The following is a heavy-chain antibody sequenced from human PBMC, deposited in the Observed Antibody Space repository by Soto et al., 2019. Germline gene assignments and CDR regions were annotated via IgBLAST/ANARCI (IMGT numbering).Heavy chain of an antibody. Sequence: PSETLSLTCTVSGGSISGGGFYWSWIRQFPGKGLEWIGYIYYSDSTYYNPPLKSRVTISVDTSKNQFSLRLNSVTAADTAVYYCARCSYDFWSALGSYGMDVWGQGTTVTVSS. J-gene: IGHJ6*02. CDR1: GGSISGGGFY. D-gene: IGHD3-3*01. CDR2: IYYSDST. V-gene: IGHV4-31*03. CDR3: ARCSYDFWSALGSYGMDV.